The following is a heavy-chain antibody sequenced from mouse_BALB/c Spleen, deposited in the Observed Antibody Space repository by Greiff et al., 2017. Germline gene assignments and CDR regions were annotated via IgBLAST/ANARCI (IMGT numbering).Heavy chain of an antibody. Sequence: EVKLMESGGGLVKPGGSLKLSCAASGFTFSSYAMSWVRQTPEKRLEWVATISSGGSYTYYPDSVKGRFTISRDNAKNTLYLQMSSLRSEDTAMYYCARGDYGNYWGQGTTLTVSS. CDR1: GFTFSSYA. J-gene: IGHJ2*01. CDR2: ISSGGSYT. CDR3: ARGDYGNY. V-gene: IGHV5-9-3*01. D-gene: IGHD2-1*01.